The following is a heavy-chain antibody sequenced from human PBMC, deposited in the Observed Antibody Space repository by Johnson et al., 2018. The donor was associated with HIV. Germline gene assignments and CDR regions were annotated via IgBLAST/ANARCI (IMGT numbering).Heavy chain of an antibody. D-gene: IGHD3-16*02. CDR1: GFTFSSYD. CDR2: IGTAGDT. J-gene: IGHJ3*02. Sequence: VQLVESGGGLVQPGGSLRLSCAASGFTFSSYDMHWVRQATGKGLEWVSAIGTAGDTYYPGSVKGRFTISRENAKNSLYLQMNSLRVGDTAFYSCARDLETGDDYCWGSYQLGAFDMWGQGTMVTVSS. V-gene: IGHV3-13*01. CDR3: ARDLETGDDYCWGSYQLGAFDM.